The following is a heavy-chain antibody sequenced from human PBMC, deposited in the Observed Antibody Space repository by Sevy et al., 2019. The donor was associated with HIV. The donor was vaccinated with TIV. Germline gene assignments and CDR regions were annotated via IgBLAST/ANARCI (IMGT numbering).Heavy chain of an antibody. J-gene: IGHJ4*02. D-gene: IGHD5-18*01. Sequence: GGSLRLSCAASGFTFSSYAMSWVRQAPGKGLEWVSAISGSGGTTYYAGSVKGRFTISRDNSKNTLYLQMNSLRAEDTAVYYCAKGSGRGYSYGSFGYWGQGTLVTVSS. V-gene: IGHV3-23*01. CDR2: ISGSGGTT. CDR3: AKGSGRGYSYGSFGY. CDR1: GFTFSSYA.